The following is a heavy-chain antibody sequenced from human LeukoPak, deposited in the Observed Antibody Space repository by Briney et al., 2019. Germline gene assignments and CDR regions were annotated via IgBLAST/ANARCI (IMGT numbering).Heavy chain of an antibody. CDR2: ISSSSSYI. D-gene: IGHD3-22*01. V-gene: IGHV3-21*01. J-gene: IGHJ4*02. Sequence: KPGGSLRLSCAASGFTFSSYSMNWVRQAPGKGLEWVSSISSSSSYIYYADSVKGRFTISRDNAKNSLYLQMNSLRAEDTAVYYCARSLVVVPVYYFDYWGQGTLVTVSS. CDR3: ARSLVVVPVYYFDY. CDR1: GFTFSSYS.